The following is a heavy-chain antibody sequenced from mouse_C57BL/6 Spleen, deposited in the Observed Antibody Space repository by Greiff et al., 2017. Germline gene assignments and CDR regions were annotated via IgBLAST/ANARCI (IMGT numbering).Heavy chain of an antibody. J-gene: IGHJ2*01. CDR2: INPNNGGT. CDR1: GYTFTDYN. D-gene: IGHD1-2*01. CDR3: ARGWDGYDLDY. V-gene: IGHV1-18*01. Sequence: VQLQQSGPELVKPGASVTIPCKASGYTFTDYNMDWVKQSPGKSLEWIGDINPNNGGTIYNQKFKGKATLTVDKSSSTAYMELRSLTSEDTAVYYCARGWDGYDLDYWGQGTTLTVSS.